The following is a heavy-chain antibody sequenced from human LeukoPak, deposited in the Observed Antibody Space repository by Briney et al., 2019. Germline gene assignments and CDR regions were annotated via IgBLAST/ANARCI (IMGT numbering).Heavy chain of an antibody. CDR2: ISSSSSYI. J-gene: IGHJ4*02. Sequence: PGGSLRLSCAASGFTLSSYSMNWVRQAPGKGLEWVSSISSSSSYIYYADSVKGRFTISRDNAKNSLYLQMNSLRAEDTAVYYCARASGGYFDYWGQGTLVTVSS. CDR3: ARASGGYFDY. CDR1: GFTLSSYS. D-gene: IGHD3-10*01. V-gene: IGHV3-21*01.